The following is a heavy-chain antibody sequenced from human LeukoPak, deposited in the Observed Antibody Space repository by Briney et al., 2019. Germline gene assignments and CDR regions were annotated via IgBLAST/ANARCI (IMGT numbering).Heavy chain of an antibody. D-gene: IGHD3-22*01. CDR2: INPNSGGT. J-gene: IGHJ6*02. CDR3: AIERITMMVVVMDV. CDR1: GYTFTGYY. V-gene: IGHV1-2*02. Sequence: ASVKVSCKASGYTFTGYYMHWVRQAPGQGLEWMGWINPNSGGTNYAQKFQGRVTMTRDTSISTAYMELSRLRSDDTAVYYCAIERITMMVVVMDVWGQGTTVTVSS.